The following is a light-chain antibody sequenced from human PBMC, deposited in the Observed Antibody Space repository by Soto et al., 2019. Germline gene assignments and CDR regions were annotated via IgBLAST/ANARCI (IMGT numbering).Light chain of an antibody. V-gene: IGLV1-51*01. CDR3: GSWDSSLSAYV. Sequence: QSVLAQPPSVSAAPGQKVTITCSVSSSNIGGNSVSWYQQLPGTAPKLLIYDDNGRPSGIPDRFSGSKSGTSATLGITGFQTGDEADYYCGSWDSSLSAYVFGTGTKVTLL. CDR1: SSNIGGNS. J-gene: IGLJ1*01. CDR2: DDN.